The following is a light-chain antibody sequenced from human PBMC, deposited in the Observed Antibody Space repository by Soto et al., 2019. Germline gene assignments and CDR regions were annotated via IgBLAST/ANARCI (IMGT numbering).Light chain of an antibody. CDR1: QSLVHSDGNTY. CDR2: RVS. V-gene: IGKV2-24*01. CDR3: TQETQFPRT. Sequence: DXXXXQTXLXSPXXXXXPASXXCRSSQSLVHSDGNTYLSWLQQRPVQPPRLLIYRVSNRFSGVPDRFSGSGAGTDFTLKISRVEAEDVGVYYCTQETQFPRTFGQGTRVGIK. J-gene: IGKJ1*01.